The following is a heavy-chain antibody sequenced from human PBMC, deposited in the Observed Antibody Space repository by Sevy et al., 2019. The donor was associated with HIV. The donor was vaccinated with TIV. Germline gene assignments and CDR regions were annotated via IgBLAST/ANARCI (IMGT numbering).Heavy chain of an antibody. V-gene: IGHV3-7*01. Sequence: GGSLRLSCAVSGFPFSNYWMSWVRQAPGKGLEWVAKIKQDESEIYNVDSVKGRFTISRDNAKNSVCLQMNSLGAEDTAVYYCARGPNYGDRTDYFEYWGQGILVTVSS. CDR2: IKQDESEI. J-gene: IGHJ4*02. D-gene: IGHD4-17*01. CDR3: ARGPNYGDRTDYFEY. CDR1: GFPFSNYW.